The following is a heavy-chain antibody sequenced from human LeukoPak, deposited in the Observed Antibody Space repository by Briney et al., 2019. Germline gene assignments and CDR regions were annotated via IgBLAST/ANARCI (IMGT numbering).Heavy chain of an antibody. CDR1: GFTFNSYS. CDR2: ISYDGSKK. J-gene: IGHJ6*03. CDR3: ARQGGVVISYYYMDV. Sequence: GGSLRLSCAASGFTFNSYSMIWVRQAPGKGLEWVAFISYDGSKKNYADSVKGRFTMSRDNSKNTLYLQMNSLRTEDTAVYYCARQGGVVISYYYMDVWGKGTTVTVSS. V-gene: IGHV3-30*03. D-gene: IGHD3-3*01.